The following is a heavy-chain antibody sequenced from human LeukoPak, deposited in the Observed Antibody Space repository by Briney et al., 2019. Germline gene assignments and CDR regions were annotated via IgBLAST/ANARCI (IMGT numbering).Heavy chain of an antibody. V-gene: IGHV1-46*01. Sequence: ASVKVSCKASGYTFTSYYMHWVRQAPGQGLEWMGIINPSGGSTSYAQKFQGRVTMTRDTSTSTVYMELSSLKASDTAMYYCARLPEAARLTFDYWGQGTLVTVSS. CDR2: INPSGGST. CDR1: GYTFTSYY. J-gene: IGHJ4*02. D-gene: IGHD6-6*01. CDR3: ARLPEAARLTFDY.